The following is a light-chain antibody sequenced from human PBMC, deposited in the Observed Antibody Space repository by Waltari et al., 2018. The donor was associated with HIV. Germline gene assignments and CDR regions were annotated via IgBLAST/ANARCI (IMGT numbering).Light chain of an antibody. Sequence: SYELTQPPSVSVSPGQTASHPCFGDKFGDKYACWYQQKPRQSPVLVIYQDRKRPSGIPERFSGSNSGNTATLTISGTQAMDEADYYCQAWDSSTVVFGGGTKLTVL. CDR1: KFGDKY. CDR3: QAWDSSTVV. V-gene: IGLV3-1*01. J-gene: IGLJ2*01. CDR2: QDR.